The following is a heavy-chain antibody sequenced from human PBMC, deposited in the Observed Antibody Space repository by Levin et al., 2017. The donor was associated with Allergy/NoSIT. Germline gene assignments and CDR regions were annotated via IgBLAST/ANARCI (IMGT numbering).Heavy chain of an antibody. J-gene: IGHJ4*02. V-gene: IGHV3-49*04. D-gene: IGHD3-16*02. Sequence: GSRRLSCTGSGFTFGDYAMSWVRQAPGKGLEWVGFIRNKAHGGTTEYAASVKGRLTISRDDSKSIAYLQMNSLKTEDTAVYFCARGGPPNYDYNWGSYRDGYFDYWGQGTLVTVSS. CDR3: ARGGPPNYDYNWGSYRDGYFDY. CDR1: GFTFGDYA. CDR2: IRNKAHGGTT.